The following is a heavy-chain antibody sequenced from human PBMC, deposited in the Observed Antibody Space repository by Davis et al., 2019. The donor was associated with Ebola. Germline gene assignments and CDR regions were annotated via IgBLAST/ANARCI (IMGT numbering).Heavy chain of an antibody. V-gene: IGHV4-34*01. D-gene: IGHD6-19*01. CDR1: GGSFSGYY. CDR3: ARGLQWLPDAFDI. J-gene: IGHJ3*02. Sequence: SETLSLTCAVYGGSFSGYYWGWIRQPPGKGLEWIGSIYYSGSTYYNPSLKSRVAISVDTSKNQFTLKLSSVTAADTAVYYCARGLQWLPDAFDIWGQGTMVTVSS. CDR2: IYYSGST.